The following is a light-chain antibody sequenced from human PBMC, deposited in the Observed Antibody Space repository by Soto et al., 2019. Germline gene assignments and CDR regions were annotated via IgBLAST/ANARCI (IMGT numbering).Light chain of an antibody. V-gene: IGLV2-14*01. CDR2: EVT. CDR1: SNDVGGYNY. Sequence: QSALTQPASVSGSPGQSITISCIETSNDVGGYNYVSWYQQHPGKVPKLIIYEVTNRPSGVSNRFSGSGSGNTASLTISGLQAEDEADYYCTSYTSSKTWVFGGGTKLTVL. CDR3: TSYTSSKTWV. J-gene: IGLJ3*02.